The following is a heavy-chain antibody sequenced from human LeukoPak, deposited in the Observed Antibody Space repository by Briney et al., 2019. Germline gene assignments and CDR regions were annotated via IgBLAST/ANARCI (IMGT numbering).Heavy chain of an antibody. D-gene: IGHD2-2*01. Sequence: SETLSLTCAVYGGSFSGYYWSWIRQPPGKGLEWIGEINHSGSTNYNPSLKSRVTISVDTSKNQFSLKLSSVAAADTAVYYCARVVSAMPNWFDPWGQGTLVTVSS. V-gene: IGHV4-34*01. CDR1: GGSFSGYY. CDR2: INHSGST. CDR3: ARVVSAMPNWFDP. J-gene: IGHJ5*02.